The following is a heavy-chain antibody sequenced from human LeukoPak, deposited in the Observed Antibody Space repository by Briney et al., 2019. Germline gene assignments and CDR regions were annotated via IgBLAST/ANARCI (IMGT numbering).Heavy chain of an antibody. J-gene: IGHJ6*03. D-gene: IGHD2-15*01. Sequence: PGGSLRLSCAASGFSVRTNCMSWVRQAPGKGLEWVSVIYSGGSTYYADSVKGRFTISRDNSKNTLYFQMKTLRAEDTAVYYCARGESSNAVPGRYYMDVWGRGTVVTVSS. CDR3: ARGESSNAVPGRYYMDV. V-gene: IGHV3-53*01. CDR1: GFSVRTNC. CDR2: IYSGGST.